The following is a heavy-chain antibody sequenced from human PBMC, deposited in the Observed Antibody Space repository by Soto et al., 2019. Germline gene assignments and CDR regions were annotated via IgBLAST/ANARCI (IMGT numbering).Heavy chain of an antibody. Sequence: SVKVSCKASGGTFSSYAISWVRQAPGQGLEWMGGIIPIFGTANYAQKFQGRVTITADKSTSTAYMELSSLRSEDTAVYYCARESMITFGGPLSWFDPWRQGTLATVSS. D-gene: IGHD3-16*01. CDR3: ARESMITFGGPLSWFDP. V-gene: IGHV1-69*06. CDR1: GGTFSSYA. CDR2: IIPIFGTA. J-gene: IGHJ5*02.